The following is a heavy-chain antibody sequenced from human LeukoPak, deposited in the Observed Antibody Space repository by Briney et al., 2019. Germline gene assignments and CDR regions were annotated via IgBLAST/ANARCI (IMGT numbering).Heavy chain of an antibody. J-gene: IGHJ4*02. V-gene: IGHV4-59*01. D-gene: IGHD2/OR15-2a*01. CDR2: IYYGGST. CDR1: GGSINSYY. CDR3: SRGAFLTPDY. Sequence: PSETLSLTCIVSGGSINSYYWSWIRQPPGKGLEWIGYIYYGGSTNYNPSLKNRVTISVDTSKNQFSLELTSVTAADTAVYYCSRGAFLTPDYWGQAALVTVSS.